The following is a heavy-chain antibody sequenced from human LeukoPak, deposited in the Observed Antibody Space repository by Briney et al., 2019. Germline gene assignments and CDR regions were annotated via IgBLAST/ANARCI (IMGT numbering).Heavy chain of an antibody. CDR2: IYYSGST. CDR3: ARQLEGLWFPTAFDY. CDR1: GGSISSSSYY. D-gene: IGHD5-18*01. Sequence: PSETLSLTCTVSGGSISSSSYYWGWVRQPPGKGLEWIGSIYYSGSTYYNPSLQSRVTISVDTSKNQFSLKLSSVTAADTAVYYCARQLEGLWFPTAFDYWGQGTLVTVSS. V-gene: IGHV4-39*01. J-gene: IGHJ4*02.